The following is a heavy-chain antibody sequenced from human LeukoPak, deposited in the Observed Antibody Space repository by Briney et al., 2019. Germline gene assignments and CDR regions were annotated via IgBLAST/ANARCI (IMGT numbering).Heavy chain of an antibody. CDR2: ISYDGSNK. CDR1: GFTFSSYA. Sequence: GRSLRLSCAASGFTFSSYAMHWVRQAPGKGLEWVAVISYDGSNKYYADSVKGRFTISRDNSKNTMYLHMNSLGPKDTGVYYCVRAQISIFSSGDALDVWGQGTVVTVSS. D-gene: IGHD3-3*01. CDR3: VRAQISIFSSGDALDV. J-gene: IGHJ3*01. V-gene: IGHV3-30*14.